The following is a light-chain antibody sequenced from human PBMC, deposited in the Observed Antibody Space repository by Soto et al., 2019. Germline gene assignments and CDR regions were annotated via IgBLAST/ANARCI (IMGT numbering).Light chain of an antibody. CDR2: WAS. J-gene: IGKJ4*02. CDR1: QSILYRSNSKYY. Sequence: DIVMTQSPDSLSVSLGERATINCKSSQSILYRSNSKYYLAWYQQKPGHTPKLLIYWASTRGSGVPDRFSGSGSGTDFTLTISSLQAEDVAIYFCQQFFSVPLTFGGGTKVEIK. V-gene: IGKV4-1*01. CDR3: QQFFSVPLT.